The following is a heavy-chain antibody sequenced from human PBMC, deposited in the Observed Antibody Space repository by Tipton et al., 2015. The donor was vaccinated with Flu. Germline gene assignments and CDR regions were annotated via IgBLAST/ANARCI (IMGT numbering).Heavy chain of an antibody. CDR2: FHNTGSIYNAKT. V-gene: IGHV4-59*12. CDR3: ATRRDYYDSSEFDY. CDR1: GGSINRYY. Sequence: GLVKPSETLSLMCNVSGGSINRYYWGWVRQPPGKRPEWIAAFHNTGSIYNAKTYFNSSLNSRVTISTDASKNQFSLTLTSVTAADTAVYYCATRRDYYDSSEFDYWGQGALVTVSS. J-gene: IGHJ4*02. D-gene: IGHD3-22*01.